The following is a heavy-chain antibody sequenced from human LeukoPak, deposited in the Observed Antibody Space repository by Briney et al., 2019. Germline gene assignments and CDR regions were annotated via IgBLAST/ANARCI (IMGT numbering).Heavy chain of an antibody. Sequence: GGSLRLSCVASGFTFSSYGMNWVRQAPGKGLEWVSSIGTSGSYIYYTDSVKGRFTISRDNAKNSLYLQMNSLRAEDTAVYYCARDGSYSSSWYFDYWGQGTLVTVSS. CDR3: ARDGSYSSSWYFDY. D-gene: IGHD6-13*01. V-gene: IGHV3-21*01. CDR2: IGTSGSYI. CDR1: GFTFSSYG. J-gene: IGHJ4*02.